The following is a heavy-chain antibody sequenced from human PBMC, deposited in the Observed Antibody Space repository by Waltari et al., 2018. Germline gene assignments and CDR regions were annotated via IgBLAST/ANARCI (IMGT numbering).Heavy chain of an antibody. CDR1: GGSISSYY. J-gene: IGHJ4*02. CDR2: IYYSGRT. CDR3: ARESSSLRPL. V-gene: IGHV4-59*01. Sequence: QVQLQESGPGLVKPSETLSLTCTVSGGSISSYYWSWIRQPPGKGLEWIGYIYYSGRTNYIPSLQRRVTISVDTSKNQFSLKLSSVTAADTAVYYCARESSSLRPLWGQGTLVTVSS.